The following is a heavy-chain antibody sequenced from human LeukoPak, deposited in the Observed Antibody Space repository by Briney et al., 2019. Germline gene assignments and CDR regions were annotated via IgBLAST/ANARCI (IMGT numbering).Heavy chain of an antibody. CDR1: GGTLSSYT. J-gene: IGHJ5*02. D-gene: IGHD3-3*01. CDR3: ARDPGSYYDFWSGYYTALGEFDP. V-gene: IGHV1-69*04. CDR2: IIPILGIA. Sequence: SVKVSCKASGGTLSSYTISWLRQAPGQGLEWMGRIIPILGIANYAQKFQGRVTITADKSTSTAYMELSSLRSEDTAVYYCARDPGSYYDFWSGYYTALGEFDPWGQGTLVTVSS.